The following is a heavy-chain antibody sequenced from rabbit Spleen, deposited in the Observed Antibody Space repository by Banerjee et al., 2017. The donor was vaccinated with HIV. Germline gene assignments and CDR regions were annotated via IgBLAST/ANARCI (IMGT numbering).Heavy chain of an antibody. CDR2: IDPVFGIT. Sequence: QLKESGGGLVQPGGSLKLSCKASGFTLNNYYMNWVRQAPGKGLEWIGNIDPVFGITYFADWVNGRFTISSHNAQNTLYLQLNSPTAADTATYFCARDGAGGSYFALWGQGTLVTVS. V-gene: IGHV1S7*01. CDR1: GFTLNNYY. J-gene: IGHJ3*01. CDR3: ARDGAGGSYFAL. D-gene: IGHD8-1*01.